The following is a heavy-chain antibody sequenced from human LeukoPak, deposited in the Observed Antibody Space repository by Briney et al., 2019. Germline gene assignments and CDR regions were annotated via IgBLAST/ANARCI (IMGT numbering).Heavy chain of an antibody. J-gene: IGHJ4*02. CDR1: GGSISITTYY. D-gene: IGHD3-10*01. V-gene: IGHV4-39*07. CDR2: IYYSGST. Sequence: PSETLSLTCTVSGGSISITTYYWGWIRQPPGKGLEWIGNIYYSGSTYYNPSLKSRVTISVDTSKNQFSLKLSSVTAADTAVYYCARDYVVRGVIDYWGQGTLVTVSS. CDR3: ARDYVVRGVIDY.